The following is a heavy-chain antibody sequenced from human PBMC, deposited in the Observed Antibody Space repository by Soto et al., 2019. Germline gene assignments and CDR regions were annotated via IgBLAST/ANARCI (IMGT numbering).Heavy chain of an antibody. CDR1: GFTFSSYA. D-gene: IGHD2-2*01. CDR2: ISGSGGRI. V-gene: IGHV3-23*01. J-gene: IGHJ4*02. CDR3: AKPNLYCSSTSCYDY. Sequence: EVQLLESGGGLVQPGGSLRLSCAASGFTFSSYAMSWVRQAPGKGLEWVSAISGSGGRINYADSVKGRFTISRDNSKNTLYLQMNSLRGEDTAVYYCAKPNLYCSSTSCYDYWGQGTLVTVSS.